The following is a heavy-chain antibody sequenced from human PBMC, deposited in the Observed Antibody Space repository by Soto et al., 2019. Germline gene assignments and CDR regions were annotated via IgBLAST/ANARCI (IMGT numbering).Heavy chain of an antibody. Sequence: PSETLSLTCIVSGGSFSSGDYYWSWIRQPPGKGLEWIGYIYYSGSTHYNAPLKSRVTISGDTSKNQFSLRLTSVTAADTAVYYCARVFGAFFGVPPNYYYYGMDAWGQGTTVTVSS. CDR3: ARVFGAFFGVPPNYYYYGMDA. CDR1: GGSFSSGDYY. J-gene: IGHJ6*02. V-gene: IGHV4-30-4*01. D-gene: IGHD3-3*02. CDR2: IYYSGST.